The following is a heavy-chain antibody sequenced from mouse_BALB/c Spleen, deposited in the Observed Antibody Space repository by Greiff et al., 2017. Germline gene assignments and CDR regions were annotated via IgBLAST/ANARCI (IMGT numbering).Heavy chain of an antibody. V-gene: IGHV5-4*02. CDR1: GFTFSDYY. CDR2: ISDGGSYT. CDR3: ARVGNWGSYAMDY. J-gene: IGHJ4*01. D-gene: IGHD2-1*01. Sequence: DVKLVESGGGLVKPGGSLKLSCAASGFTFSDYYMYWVRQTPEKRLEWVATISDGGSYTYYPDSVKGRFTISRDNAKNNLYLQMSSLKSEDTAMYYCARVGNWGSYAMDYWGQGTSVTVSS.